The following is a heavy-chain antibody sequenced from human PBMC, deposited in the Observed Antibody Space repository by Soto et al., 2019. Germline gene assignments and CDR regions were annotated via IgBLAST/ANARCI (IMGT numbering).Heavy chain of an antibody. CDR2: IFYSGST. CDR1: GGSISSSSYY. Sequence: SETLSLTCTVSGGSISSSSYYWGWIRQPPGKGLEWIGSIFYSGSTYYNPSLKSRVTISVDTSKNQLSLKLSSVTAADTAVYYCARHVCGASYSSGWYPCDWFDPWGQGTLVTVSS. D-gene: IGHD6-19*01. CDR3: ARHVCGASYSSGWYPCDWFDP. V-gene: IGHV4-39*01. J-gene: IGHJ5*02.